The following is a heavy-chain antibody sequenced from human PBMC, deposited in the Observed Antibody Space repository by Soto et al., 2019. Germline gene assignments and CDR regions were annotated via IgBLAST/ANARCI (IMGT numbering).Heavy chain of an antibody. CDR1: GFDFSNYV. V-gene: IGHV3-30*18. Sequence: QVQLVESGGRVVQPGRSLRLSCAASGFDFSNYVLHWVRQAPGKGLEWVAVMSFDGSDIYYADSVKGRFTISRDNSKNTLYLQMNNLLPEYTAVYYCAKVREDIVLLVALDYWGQGTLVTVSS. D-gene: IGHD2-8*01. J-gene: IGHJ4*02. CDR3: AKVREDIVLLVALDY. CDR2: MSFDGSDI.